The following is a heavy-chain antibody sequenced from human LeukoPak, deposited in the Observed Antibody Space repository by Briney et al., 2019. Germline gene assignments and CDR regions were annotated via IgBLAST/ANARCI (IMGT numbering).Heavy chain of an antibody. Sequence: ASVKISCKASGYTFTSYGVTWVRQAPGQGLEWMGWINTYTGNTNYAQKLQGRVTMTTDTSTNTVYMELRSLRSEDTAVYYCARGRGYSYGHFDYWGQGTLVTVSS. CDR2: INTYTGNT. D-gene: IGHD5-18*01. CDR3: ARGRGYSYGHFDY. V-gene: IGHV1-18*01. CDR1: GYTFTSYG. J-gene: IGHJ4*02.